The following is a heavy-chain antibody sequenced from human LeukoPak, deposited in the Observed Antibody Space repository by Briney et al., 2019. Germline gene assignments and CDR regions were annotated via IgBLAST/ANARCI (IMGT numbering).Heavy chain of an antibody. V-gene: IGHV4-34*01. Sequence: SETLSLTCAVYGGSFSGYYWSWIRQPPGKGLEWIGEINHSGSTNYNPSLKSRVTISVDTSENQFSLKLSSVTAADTAVYYCARGAVQQLVRYYYYGMDVWGQGTTVTVSS. CDR3: ARGAVQQLVRYYYYGMDV. J-gene: IGHJ6*02. CDR2: INHSGST. D-gene: IGHD6-6*01. CDR1: GGSFSGYY.